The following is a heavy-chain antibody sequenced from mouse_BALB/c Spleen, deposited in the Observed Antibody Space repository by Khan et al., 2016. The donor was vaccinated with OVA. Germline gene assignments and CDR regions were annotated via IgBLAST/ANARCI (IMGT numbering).Heavy chain of an antibody. V-gene: IGHV1-4*01. D-gene: IGHD2-14*01. CDR3: AREGAYDRSDGLFSY. J-gene: IGHJ3*01. Sequence: VQLQESGAELARPGASVKMSCKASGYTFTTYTMHWVKQRPGQGLEWIGYINPSNGYTNYNQKFKDKFTLTADKSSSTAYMQLSSLTSDYSAVYYCAREGAYDRSDGLFSYWGQGTLVTVSA. CDR1: GYTFTTYT. CDR2: INPSNGYT.